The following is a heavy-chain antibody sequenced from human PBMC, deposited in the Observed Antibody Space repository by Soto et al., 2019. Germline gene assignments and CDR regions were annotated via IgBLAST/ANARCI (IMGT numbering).Heavy chain of an antibody. J-gene: IGHJ4*02. CDR2: ISYDGSNK. CDR1: GFTFSSYG. V-gene: IGHV3-30*18. Sequence: GGSLRLSCAASGFTFSSYGMHWVRQAPGKGLEWVAVISYDGSNKYYADSVKGRFTISRDNSKNTLYLQMNSLRAEDTAVYYCAKGALVNYDSSGYYFDYWGQGTLVTVSS. CDR3: AKGALVNYDSSGYYFDY. D-gene: IGHD3-22*01.